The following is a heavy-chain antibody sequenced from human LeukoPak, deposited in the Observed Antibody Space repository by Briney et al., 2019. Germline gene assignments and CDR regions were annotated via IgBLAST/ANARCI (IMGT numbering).Heavy chain of an antibody. CDR1: GGSISSYY. CDR2: IWPDGGTGGAP. D-gene: IGHD6-13*01. V-gene: IGHV4-4*07. CDR3: AREYLAAAQSDAFDY. J-gene: IGHJ4*02. Sequence: SETLSLTCTVSGGSISSYYWSWIRQPAGKELEWIGRIWPDGGTGGAPTYKPSLRSRVTISLDTSKNQFSLKLSSVTAADTAVYYCAREYLAAAQSDAFDYWGQGTLVTVSS.